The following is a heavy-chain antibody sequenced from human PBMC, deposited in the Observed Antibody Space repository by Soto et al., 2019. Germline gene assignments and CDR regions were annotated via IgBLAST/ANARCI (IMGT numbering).Heavy chain of an antibody. Sequence: QVQLQESGPGLVKPSQTLSLTCTVSGGSISSGGYYWSWIRQHPGTGLEWIGYIYYSGSTYYNPSLKSRVTISVDTSKNQFSLKLSSVTAADTAVYYCARGTHCSSTSCYHWFDPWGQGTLVTVSS. CDR2: IYYSGST. D-gene: IGHD2-2*01. CDR3: ARGTHCSSTSCYHWFDP. CDR1: GGSISSGGYY. J-gene: IGHJ5*02. V-gene: IGHV4-31*03.